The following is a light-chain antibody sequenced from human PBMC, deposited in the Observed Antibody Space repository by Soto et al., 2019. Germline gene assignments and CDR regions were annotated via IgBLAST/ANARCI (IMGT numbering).Light chain of an antibody. CDR1: QSVSSY. CDR3: QQRSNWPLT. V-gene: IGKV3-11*01. J-gene: IGKJ1*01. CDR2: DAS. Sequence: EKVLTQSPATLSLSPGERATLSCRASQSVSSYLASYQQKPGQAPRLLIYDASNRATGIPARFSGSGSGTDFTLTSSSLEPEDFAVYYCQQRSNWPLTFGQGTKVDIK.